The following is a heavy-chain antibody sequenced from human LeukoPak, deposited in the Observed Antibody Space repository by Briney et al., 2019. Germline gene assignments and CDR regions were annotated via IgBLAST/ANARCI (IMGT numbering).Heavy chain of an antibody. V-gene: IGHV1-8*03. CDR2: MNPNSGNT. Sequence: ASVKVSCKASGYTFTSYDINWVRQATGQGLEWMGWMNPNSGNTGYAQKFQGRVTITRDTSISTAYMELSSLRSDDTAVYYCARDRAYFGSGSDYYYMDVWGKGTTVTVSS. J-gene: IGHJ6*03. CDR1: GYTFTSYD. D-gene: IGHD3-10*01. CDR3: ARDRAYFGSGSDYYYMDV.